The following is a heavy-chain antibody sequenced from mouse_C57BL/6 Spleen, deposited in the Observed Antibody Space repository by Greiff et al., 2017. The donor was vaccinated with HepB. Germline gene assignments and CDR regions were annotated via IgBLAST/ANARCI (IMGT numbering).Heavy chain of an antibody. D-gene: IGHD1-3*01. V-gene: IGHV5-17*01. CDR3: ARRDKWGRDAMDY. CDR2: ISSGSSTI. CDR1: GFTFSDYG. J-gene: IGHJ4*01. Sequence: EVQVVESGGGLVKPGGSLKLSCAASGFTFSDYGMHWVRQAPEKGLEWVAYISSGSSTIYYADTVKGRFTISRDNAKNTLFLQMTSLRSEDTAMYYCARRDKWGRDAMDYWGQGTSVTVSS.